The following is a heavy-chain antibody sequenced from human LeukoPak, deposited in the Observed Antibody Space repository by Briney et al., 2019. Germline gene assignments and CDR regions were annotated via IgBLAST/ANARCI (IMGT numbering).Heavy chain of an antibody. Sequence: SETLSLTCTVSGGSISSSSYYWGWIRQPPGKGLEWIGSIYYSGSTYYNPSLKSRVTISADTSKNQFSLKVASVTAADTAVYYCARVSGDYYYAMDVWGQGTTVTVTS. D-gene: IGHD1-14*01. CDR2: IYYSGST. CDR1: GGSISSSSYY. J-gene: IGHJ6*02. CDR3: ARVSGDYYYAMDV. V-gene: IGHV4-39*07.